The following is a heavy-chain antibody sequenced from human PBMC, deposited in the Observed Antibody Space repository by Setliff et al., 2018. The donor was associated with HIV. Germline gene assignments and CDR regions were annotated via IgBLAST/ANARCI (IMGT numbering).Heavy chain of an antibody. V-gene: IGHV1-69*13. CDR1: GYTFSSYR. Sequence: SVKVSCKASGYTFSSYRISWVRQAPGQGLEYMGGVIPGLGTAHYAQRFQGRVTITADESTSTVYMDLSSLRSEDTAMYYCARDAGYSGYYFDSWGQGTLVTVSS. CDR2: VIPGLGTA. D-gene: IGHD5-12*01. CDR3: ARDAGYSGYYFDS. J-gene: IGHJ4*02.